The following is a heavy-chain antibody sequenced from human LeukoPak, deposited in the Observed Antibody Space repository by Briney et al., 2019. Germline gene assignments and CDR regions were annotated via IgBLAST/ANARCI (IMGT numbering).Heavy chain of an antibody. CDR2: IYYSGST. CDR3: ARGQQLVPLTG. V-gene: IGHV4-39*07. CDR1: GGSISSSSYY. D-gene: IGHD6-13*01. J-gene: IGHJ4*02. Sequence: SETLSLTCTVSGGSISSSSYYWGWIRQPPGKGLEWIGSIYYSGSTYYNPSLKSRVTISVDTSKNQFSLKLSSVTAADTAVYYCARGQQLVPLTGWGQGTLVTVSS.